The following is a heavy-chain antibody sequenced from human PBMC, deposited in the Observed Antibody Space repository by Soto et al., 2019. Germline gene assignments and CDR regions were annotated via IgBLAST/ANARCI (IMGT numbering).Heavy chain of an antibody. Sequence: QVQLQESGPGLMKPSGTLSLICSVSGESVGRGTNYWSWVRQAPGRGLEWIGYIFDAATAIYNPSFESRVSISLDAAKNQVSLKRTSVTAADTAIYSCARDRSGSADGFIYYYGMEVWGQGTSVTVSS. D-gene: IGHD6-13*01. V-gene: IGHV4-61*01. CDR3: ARDRSGSADGFIYYYGMEV. J-gene: IGHJ6*02. CDR1: GESVGRGTNY. CDR2: IFDAATA.